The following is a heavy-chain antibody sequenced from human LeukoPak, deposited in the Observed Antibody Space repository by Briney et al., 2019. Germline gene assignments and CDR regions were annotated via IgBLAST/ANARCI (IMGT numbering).Heavy chain of an antibody. Sequence: SVKVSCKASGGTFTSYAISWVRQAPGQGGEWMGGIIPIFGRANYAQKFQGRVTITTDESTSTAYMELSSLRSEDTAVYYCATPLDLDYGGNTPSYYYYMDVWGKGTTVTVSS. CDR2: IIPIFGRA. CDR1: GGTFTSYA. CDR3: ATPLDLDYGGNTPSYYYYMDV. D-gene: IGHD4-23*01. V-gene: IGHV1-69*05. J-gene: IGHJ6*03.